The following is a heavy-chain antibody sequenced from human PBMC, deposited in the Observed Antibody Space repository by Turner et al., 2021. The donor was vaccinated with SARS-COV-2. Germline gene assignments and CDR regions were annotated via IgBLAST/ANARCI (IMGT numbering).Heavy chain of an antibody. CDR2: INPNSGGT. D-gene: IGHD6-19*01. Sequence: QVQLVQSGAEVKKPGSSVKVSCKASGYTFTGYYMLWVRQAPGQGLEWMGWINPNSGGTNYAQRFQGSVTMTRDTSISTAYMELSRLRSDETAVYYCARGETIAVAGTQYFDYWGQGTLVTVSS. J-gene: IGHJ4*02. CDR3: ARGETIAVAGTQYFDY. V-gene: IGHV1-2*02. CDR1: GYTFTGYY.